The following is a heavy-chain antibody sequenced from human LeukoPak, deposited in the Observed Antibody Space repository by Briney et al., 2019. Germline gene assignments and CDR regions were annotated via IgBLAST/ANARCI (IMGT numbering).Heavy chain of an antibody. D-gene: IGHD4-17*01. CDR1: GFTFKNFG. CDR3: AKGAADYQDYYFDS. Sequence: GALRLSCSASGFTFKNFGMHWVGQAPGKGLEWVAVISYDGNIDYYADSVRGRFTISRDNSKKTLYLQMNSLRTEDTAVYYCAKGAADYQDYYFDSWGQGTLVTVSS. V-gene: IGHV3-30*18. J-gene: IGHJ4*02. CDR2: ISYDGNID.